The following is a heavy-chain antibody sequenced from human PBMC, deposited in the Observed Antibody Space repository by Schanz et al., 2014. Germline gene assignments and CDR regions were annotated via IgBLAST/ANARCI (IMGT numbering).Heavy chain of an antibody. CDR1: GYTLSAYS. CDR2: ISAYTNNT. Sequence: QVQLVQSGTQVKKPGASVKVSCKASGYTLSAYSLHWVRQAPGQGLEWMGWISAYTNNTNYAQKVQGRVTMTTDTSTGTAYMELRSLRSDDTAVYYCARGFDFWDRWGQGTLGIVSS. V-gene: IGHV1-18*01. D-gene: IGHD3-3*01. J-gene: IGHJ4*02. CDR3: ARGFDFWDR.